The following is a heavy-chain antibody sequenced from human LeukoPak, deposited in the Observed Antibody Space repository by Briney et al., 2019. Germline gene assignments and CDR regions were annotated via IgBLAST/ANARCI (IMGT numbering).Heavy chain of an antibody. CDR2: IYYTGST. V-gene: IGHV4-59*08. Sequence: PSETLSLTCSVSGGFISSLYWSWIRQPPGKGLEWIGYIYYTGSTNYNPSLTTRVTMFVDMSKNQFSLRLGSVTAADTAVYYCARHRAYSSSSPFDYWGQGTLVTVSS. D-gene: IGHD6-6*01. J-gene: IGHJ4*02. CDR3: ARHRAYSSSSPFDY. CDR1: GGFISSLY.